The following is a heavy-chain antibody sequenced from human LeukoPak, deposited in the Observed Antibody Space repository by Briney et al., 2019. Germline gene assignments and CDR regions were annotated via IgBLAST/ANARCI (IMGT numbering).Heavy chain of an antibody. CDR1: GGTFSSYA. D-gene: IGHD3-3*01. J-gene: IGHJ4*02. CDR2: IIPIFGTA. CDR3: ARLPPSYTIFGAVSDY. Sequence: GASVKVSCKASGGTFSSYAISWVRQAPGQGLEWMGGIIPIFGTANYAQKFQGRVTITADESTSTAYMELSSLRSEDTAVYYCARLPPSYTIFGAVSDYWGQGTLVTVSS. V-gene: IGHV1-69*13.